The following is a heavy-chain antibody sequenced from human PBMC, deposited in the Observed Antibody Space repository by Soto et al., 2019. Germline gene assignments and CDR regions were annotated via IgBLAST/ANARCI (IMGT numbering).Heavy chain of an antibody. D-gene: IGHD1-26*01. CDR1: GYTLTELS. J-gene: IGHJ6*02. Sequence: ASVKVSCKVSGYTLTELSMHWVRQAPGKGLEWMGGFDPEDGETIYAQKFQGRVTMTKDTSTNTAYMELSSLRSEDTAVYYCARFRSGNYNYYSYGMDVWGQGTTVTVSS. CDR3: ARFRSGNYNYYSYGMDV. CDR2: FDPEDGET. V-gene: IGHV1-24*01.